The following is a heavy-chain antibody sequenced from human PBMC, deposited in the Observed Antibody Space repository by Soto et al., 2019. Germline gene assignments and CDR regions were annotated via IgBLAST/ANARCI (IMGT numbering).Heavy chain of an antibody. CDR2: IYYSGST. Sequence: QVQLQESGPGLVKPSQTLSLTCTVSGGSISSGDYYWSWIRQPPGKGLEWIGYIYYSGSTYYNPCLKSRVTISVDTSKNRFSLKLSSVTAADTAVYYCARVVGRFDAFDIWGQGTMVTVYS. CDR1: GGSISSGDYY. D-gene: IGHD3-16*01. J-gene: IGHJ3*02. CDR3: ARVVGRFDAFDI. V-gene: IGHV4-30-4*01.